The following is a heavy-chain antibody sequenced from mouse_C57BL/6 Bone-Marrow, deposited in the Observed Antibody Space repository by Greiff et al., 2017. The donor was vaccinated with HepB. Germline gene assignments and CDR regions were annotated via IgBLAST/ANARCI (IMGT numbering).Heavy chain of an antibody. Sequence: EVHLVESGAGLVQPGGSLKLSCAASGFTFSDYYMYWVRQTPEKRLEWVAYICNGGGSTYYPDTVKGRFTISRDNAKNTLYLQMSRLKSEDTAMYYGARLGLLEYAMDYWGQGTSVTVSS. CDR3: ARLGLLEYAMDY. J-gene: IGHJ4*01. D-gene: IGHD2-3*01. CDR1: GFTFSDYY. CDR2: ICNGGGST. V-gene: IGHV5-12*01.